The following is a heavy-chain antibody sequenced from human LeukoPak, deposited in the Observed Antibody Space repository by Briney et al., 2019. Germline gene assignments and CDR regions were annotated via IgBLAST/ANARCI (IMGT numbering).Heavy chain of an antibody. CDR3: ARGGGLDV. CDR2: INHNGNVN. D-gene: IGHD3-16*01. Sequence: GVSLRLSCAASGFTFSSYAMSGVRQAPGKGLEWVASINHNGNVNYYVDSVKGRFTISRDNAKNSLYLQMSNLRAEDTAVYFCARGGGLDVWGQGATVTVSS. CDR1: GFTFSSYA. V-gene: IGHV3-7*03. J-gene: IGHJ6*02.